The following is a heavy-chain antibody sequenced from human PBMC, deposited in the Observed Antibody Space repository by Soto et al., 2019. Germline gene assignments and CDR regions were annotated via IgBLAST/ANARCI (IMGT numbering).Heavy chain of an antibody. J-gene: IGHJ4*02. D-gene: IGHD4-17*01. Sequence: PSETLSLTCAVSGASISNSYWTWIRQPPGKGLEWIGYVRYSGGSDYNASLRSRVTMSVDTSVSQVSLKLSSVTAADTAVYYCARRYGASFDYWGQGTLVTVS. CDR1: GASISNSY. CDR3: ARRYGASFDY. V-gene: IGHV4-59*01. CDR2: VRYSGGS.